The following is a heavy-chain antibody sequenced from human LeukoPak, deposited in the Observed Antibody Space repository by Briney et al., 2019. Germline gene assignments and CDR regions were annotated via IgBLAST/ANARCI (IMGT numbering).Heavy chain of an antibody. J-gene: IGHJ6*03. D-gene: IGHD6-13*01. V-gene: IGHV1-18*01. CDR2: ISAYNGNT. CDR3: AREHSSSWTYYYYYYMDV. Sequence: ASVKVSCKASGYTFTSYGITWVRQAPGQGLEWMGWISAYNGNTNYAQKLQGRVTMTTDTSTSTAYMELRSLRSDDTAVYYCAREHSSSWTYYYYYYMDVWGKGTTVTVSS. CDR1: GYTFTSYG.